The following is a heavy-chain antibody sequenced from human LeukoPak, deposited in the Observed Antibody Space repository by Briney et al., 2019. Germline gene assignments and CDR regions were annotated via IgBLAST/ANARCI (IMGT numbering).Heavy chain of an antibody. CDR3: ARAGQGYCTSASCFLSLDY. Sequence: PSETLSLTCAVSGGSGGSISSSNYWSWVRQPPGKGLEWIGEIYHSGRTNSNPSLKSRVTISVDKSKNQFSLRLNPVTAADTAVYYCARAGQGYCTSASCFLSLDYWGQGTLVTVSS. J-gene: IGHJ4*02. V-gene: IGHV4-4*02. CDR1: GGSGGSISSSNY. D-gene: IGHD2-2*01. CDR2: IYHSGRT.